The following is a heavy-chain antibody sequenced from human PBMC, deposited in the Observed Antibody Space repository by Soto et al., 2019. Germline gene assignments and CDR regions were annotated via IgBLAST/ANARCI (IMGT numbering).Heavy chain of an antibody. CDR1: GYTFTSYG. V-gene: IGHV1-18*01. J-gene: IGHJ6*02. Sequence: ASVKVCCKASGYTFTSYGSSWVRQAPGQGLEWMGWISAYNGNTNYAQKLQGRVTMTTDTSTSTAYMELRSLRSDDTAVYYCARDAWAAAVDYYYYGMDVWGQGTTVTVSS. CDR3: ARDAWAAAVDYYYYGMDV. D-gene: IGHD6-13*01. CDR2: ISAYNGNT.